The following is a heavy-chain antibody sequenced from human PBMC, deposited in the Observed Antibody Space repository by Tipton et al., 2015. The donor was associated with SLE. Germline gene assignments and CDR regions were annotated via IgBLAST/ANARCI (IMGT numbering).Heavy chain of an antibody. CDR3: ARDYDFWSGYLPHGMDV. V-gene: IGHV1-18*01. Sequence: QVQLVQSGAEVKKPGASVKVSCKASGYSFINYGISWVRQAPGQGLEWMGWISPYNGKTNYAQNLQGRVTMTTDTSTNTAYMELGSLKSDDTAVYYCARDYDFWSGYLPHGMDVWGQGTTVTVSS. CDR2: ISPYNGKT. CDR1: GYSFINYG. J-gene: IGHJ6*02. D-gene: IGHD3-3*01.